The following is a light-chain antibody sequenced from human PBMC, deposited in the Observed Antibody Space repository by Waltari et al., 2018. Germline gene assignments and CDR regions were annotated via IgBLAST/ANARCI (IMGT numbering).Light chain of an antibody. CDR3: VQAIAFPYS. CDR1: QSLLHSNGNTY. CDR2: GGS. J-gene: IGKJ2*03. Sequence: DIVMTQTPLSLPITPGEPASISCRSSQSLLHSNGNTYLHWYLKKPGQSPQLLIYGGSNIASGVPDRFSGSGSGTDFTLKISKVEAEDVGVYYCVQAIAFPYSFGQGTKVEIK. V-gene: IGKV2-40*01.